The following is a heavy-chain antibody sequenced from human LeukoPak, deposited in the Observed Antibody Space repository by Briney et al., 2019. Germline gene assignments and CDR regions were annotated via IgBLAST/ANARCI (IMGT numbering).Heavy chain of an antibody. J-gene: IGHJ4*02. D-gene: IGHD3-10*01. Sequence: GGSLRLSCSASGFTFSSYSKNWVRQAPGKGLEWVSSISSSSSYIYYADSVKGRFTISRDNAKNSLYLQMNSLRAEDTAVYYCARGHYYGSGSYDYYFDYWGQGTLVTVSS. CDR1: GFTFSSYS. V-gene: IGHV3-21*01. CDR3: ARGHYYGSGSYDYYFDY. CDR2: ISSSSSYI.